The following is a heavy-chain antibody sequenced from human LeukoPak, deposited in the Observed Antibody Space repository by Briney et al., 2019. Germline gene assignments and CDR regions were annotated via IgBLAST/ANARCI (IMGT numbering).Heavy chain of an antibody. CDR1: GYTFTSYD. CDR2: MNPNSGNT. Sequence: ASVKVSCKASGYTFTSYDINWVRQATGQGLEWMGWMNPNSGNTGYAQKFQGRVTMTRNTSISTAYMELSSLRSEDTAVYYCASIATGIAAAGTVRDFDYWGQGTLVTVSS. J-gene: IGHJ4*02. CDR3: ASIATGIAAAGTVRDFDY. D-gene: IGHD6-13*01. V-gene: IGHV1-8*01.